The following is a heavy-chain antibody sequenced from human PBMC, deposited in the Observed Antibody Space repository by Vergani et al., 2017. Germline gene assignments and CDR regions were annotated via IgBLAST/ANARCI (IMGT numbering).Heavy chain of an antibody. CDR3: ATKSCGTPGCQIGYFRE. CDR2: ISYDGTQK. J-gene: IGHJ1*01. V-gene: IGHV3-30*03. D-gene: IGHD1-1*01. CDR1: GFTSSYYG. Sequence: QVHLVESGGGVVQPGRSLRLSCVVSGFTSSYYGMHWVRQAPGKGLEWVAVISYDGTQKYYAASVKGRFTISRDNSKSTLYLQMNSLRTEDTAVYYCATKSCGTPGCQIGYFREWVQGTLVTVSS.